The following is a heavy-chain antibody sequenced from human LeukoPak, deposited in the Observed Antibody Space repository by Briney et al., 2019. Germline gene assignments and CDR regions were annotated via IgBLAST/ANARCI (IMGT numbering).Heavy chain of an antibody. Sequence: SQTLSLTCAISGDSVSSNSAAWDWIRQSPSRGLEWLGRTYYRSKWYNDYAASVKSRPLINSDPSKNQFSLHLNSVTPEDTAVYFCAKAESGTYYWGQGTLVTVSS. D-gene: IGHD1-26*01. CDR3: AKAESGTYY. J-gene: IGHJ4*02. V-gene: IGHV6-1*01. CDR1: GDSVSSNSAA. CDR2: TYYRSKWYN.